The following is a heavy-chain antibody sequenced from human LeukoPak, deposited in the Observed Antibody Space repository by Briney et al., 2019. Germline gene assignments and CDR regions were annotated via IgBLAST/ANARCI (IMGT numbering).Heavy chain of an antibody. D-gene: IGHD2-2*01. CDR1: GGSISSSSYY. CDR2: IYYSGST. J-gene: IGHJ4*02. Sequence: SETLSLTCTVSGGSISSSSYYWGWIRQPPGKGLEWIGSIYYSGSTYYNPSLKSRVTISVDKSQNQFSLKLSSVTAADTAVYYCAASSSAIGGPSYFDYWGQGTLVTVSS. V-gene: IGHV4-39*07. CDR3: AASSSAIGGPSYFDY.